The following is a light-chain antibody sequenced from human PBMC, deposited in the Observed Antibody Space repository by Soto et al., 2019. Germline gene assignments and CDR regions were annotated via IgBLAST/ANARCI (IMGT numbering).Light chain of an antibody. Sequence: QSVLTQPPSASGSPGQSVTISCTGTGSDVGGYNFVSWYQHHPGKAPKLMIYEVNKRPSGVPDRFSGSKSGNTASLTVSGLQVEDEADYYCSSYPCSNNLVFGTGTKLTVL. V-gene: IGLV2-8*01. CDR2: EVN. J-gene: IGLJ1*01. CDR3: SSYPCSNNLV. CDR1: GSDVGGYNF.